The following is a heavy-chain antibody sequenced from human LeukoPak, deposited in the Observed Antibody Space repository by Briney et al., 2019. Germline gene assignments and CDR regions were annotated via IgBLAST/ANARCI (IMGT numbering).Heavy chain of an antibody. V-gene: IGHV4-59*08. Sequence: SETLSLTCTVSGGSINNYYWSWIRQPPGKGLEWIGFIYYSGSTNYNPSLKSRVTISVDTSKNQFSLKLSSVTAADTAVYYCARPRRDGYNYSYFDYWGQGTLVTVSS. D-gene: IGHD5-24*01. CDR1: GGSINNYY. J-gene: IGHJ4*02. CDR2: IYYSGST. CDR3: ARPRRDGYNYSYFDY.